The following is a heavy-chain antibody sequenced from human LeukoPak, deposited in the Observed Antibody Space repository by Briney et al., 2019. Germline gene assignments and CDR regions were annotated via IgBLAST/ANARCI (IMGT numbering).Heavy chain of an antibody. CDR2: ISAYNGNT. J-gene: IGHJ4*02. CDR1: GYTFTSYG. V-gene: IGHV1-18*01. CDR3: ARVDRVGASRGCDY. D-gene: IGHD1-26*01. Sequence: ASVKVSCKASGYTFTSYGISWVRQAPGQGLEWMGWISAYNGNTDYAQKLQGRVTMTTDTSTSTGYMELRSLRSDDTAVYYCARVDRVGASRGCDYWGQGTLVTVSS.